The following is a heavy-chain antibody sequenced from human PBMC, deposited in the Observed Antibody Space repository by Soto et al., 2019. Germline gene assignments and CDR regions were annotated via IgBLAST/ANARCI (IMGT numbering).Heavy chain of an antibody. CDR3: ARSTGWYPDY. J-gene: IGHJ4*02. CDR2: INQGGSEK. Sequence: EVHLVESGGGLVQPGGSLRLSCAASGFTFSTYWMNWVRQAPGKGLEWVANINQGGSEKYYVDSVKGRFTISRDNTKNSLYLQMNSLRAEDKAVYYCARSTGWYPDYWGQGTLVTVSS. D-gene: IGHD6-19*01. CDR1: GFTFSTYW. V-gene: IGHV3-7*01.